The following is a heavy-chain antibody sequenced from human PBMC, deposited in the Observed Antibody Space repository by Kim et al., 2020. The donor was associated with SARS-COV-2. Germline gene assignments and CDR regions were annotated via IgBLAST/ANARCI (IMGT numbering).Heavy chain of an antibody. J-gene: IGHJ5*02. CDR2: IDPSDSYT. D-gene: IGHD5-18*01. CDR3: ARRGGIQLWLSDWFDP. CDR1: GYSFTSYW. V-gene: IGHV5-10-1*01. Sequence: GESLKISCKGSGYSFTSYWISWVRQMPGKGLEWMGRIDPSDSYTNYSPSFQGHVTISADKSIGTAYLQWSSLKASDTAMYYCARRGGIQLWLSDWFDPWGQGTLVTVSS.